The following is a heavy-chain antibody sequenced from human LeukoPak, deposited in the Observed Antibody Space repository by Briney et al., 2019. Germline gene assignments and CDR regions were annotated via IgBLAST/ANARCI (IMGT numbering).Heavy chain of an antibody. Sequence: SETLSLTCAVSGYSISSAFYWGWIRQPPGKGLEWIGTIYYSGYTYYNPSLESRVTIFVDTSKNQFSLKLSSVTAADTAVYYCAKHYMGSYDNRGLDSWGQGTLVTVSS. CDR2: IYYSGYT. CDR3: AKHYMGSYDNRGLDS. V-gene: IGHV4-38-2*01. D-gene: IGHD3-10*01. CDR1: GYSISSAFY. J-gene: IGHJ4*02.